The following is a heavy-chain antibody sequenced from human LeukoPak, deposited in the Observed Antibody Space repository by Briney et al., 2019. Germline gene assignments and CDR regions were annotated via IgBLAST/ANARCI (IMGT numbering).Heavy chain of an antibody. V-gene: IGHV1-3*01. Sequence: ASVKVSCKASGCTFTDYTIHWVRQAPGQRLEWMGWINSAYSNTKYSQKFQGRVTITSDTSASTAYMEVRSLASEDTAIYYCARDSYMAAADTWFDPWGQGTLVTVSS. J-gene: IGHJ5*02. CDR3: ARDSYMAAADTWFDP. CDR2: INSAYSNT. D-gene: IGHD6-13*01. CDR1: GCTFTDYT.